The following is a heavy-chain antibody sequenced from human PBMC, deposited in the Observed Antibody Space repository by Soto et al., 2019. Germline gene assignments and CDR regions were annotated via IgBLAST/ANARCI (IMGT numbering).Heavy chain of an antibody. V-gene: IGHV4-34*01. CDR2: INHSGST. D-gene: IGHD6-19*01. CDR3: AKGVPGIAVAGTGYFQH. J-gene: IGHJ1*01. Sequence: SETLSLTCAVYGGSFSGYYWTWIRQPPGTGLEWIGEINHSGSTNYNPSLKSRVTISVDTSKNQFSLKLTSVTAADTAVYYCAKGVPGIAVAGTGYFQHWGQGTLVTVSS. CDR1: GGSFSGYY.